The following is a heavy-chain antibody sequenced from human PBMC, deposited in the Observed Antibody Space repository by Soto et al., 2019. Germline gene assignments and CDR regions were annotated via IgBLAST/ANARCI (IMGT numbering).Heavy chain of an antibody. CDR2: ISYDGSNK. D-gene: IGHD3-22*01. CDR3: ARDQHQWGYDSPFDY. V-gene: IGHV3-30-3*01. CDR1: GFTFSSYA. Sequence: PGGSLRLSCAASGFTFSSYAMHWVRQAPGKGLEWVAVISYDGSNKYYADSVKGRFTISRDNSKNTLYLQMNSLRAEDTAVYYCARDQHQWGYDSPFDYWGQGTLVTVSS. J-gene: IGHJ4*02.